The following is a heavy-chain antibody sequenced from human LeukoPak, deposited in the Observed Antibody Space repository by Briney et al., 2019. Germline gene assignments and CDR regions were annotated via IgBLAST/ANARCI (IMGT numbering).Heavy chain of an antibody. V-gene: IGHV1-2*02. CDR2: INPNSGGT. D-gene: IGHD3-3*01. CDR3: ARSNDDFWSGYS. Sequence: ASVKVSCKASGYTFTGYYMHWVRQAPGQGLEWMGWINPNSGGTNYAQKFQGRVTMTRDTSISTAYMELSRLRSDDTAVYYCARSNDDFWSGYSWGQGTLVNVSS. CDR1: GYTFTGYY. J-gene: IGHJ4*02.